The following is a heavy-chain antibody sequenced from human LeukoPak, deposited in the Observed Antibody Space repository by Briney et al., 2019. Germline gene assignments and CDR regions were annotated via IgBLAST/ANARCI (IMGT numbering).Heavy chain of an antibody. CDR2: IIPILGIA. D-gene: IGHD3-22*01. V-gene: IGHV1-69*04. CDR3: ARDAEYYDSSGYYPNFDY. J-gene: IGHJ4*02. CDR1: GYTFTGYY. Sequence: SVKVSCKASGYTFTGYYMHWVRQAPGQGLEWMGRIIPILGIANYAQKFQGRVTITADKSTSTAYMELSSLRSEDTAVYYCARDAEYYDSSGYYPNFDYWGQGTLVTVSS.